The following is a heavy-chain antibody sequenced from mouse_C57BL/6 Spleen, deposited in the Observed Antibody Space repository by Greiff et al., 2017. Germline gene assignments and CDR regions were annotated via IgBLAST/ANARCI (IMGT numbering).Heavy chain of an antibody. J-gene: IGHJ4*01. V-gene: IGHV1-42*01. Sequence: EVQLQQSGPELVKPGASVKISCKASGYSFTGYYMNWVKQSPEKSLEWIGEINPSTGGTTYNQKFKAKATLTVDKSSSTAYMQLKSLTSEDSAVYYWAITTVVAGGAMDYWGQGTSVTVSS. CDR1: GYSFTGYY. CDR2: INPSTGGT. D-gene: IGHD1-1*01. CDR3: AITTVVAGGAMDY.